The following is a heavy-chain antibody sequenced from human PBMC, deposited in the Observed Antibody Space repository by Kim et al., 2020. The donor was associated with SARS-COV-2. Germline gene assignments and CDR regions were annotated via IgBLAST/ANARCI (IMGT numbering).Heavy chain of an antibody. Sequence: GGSLRLSCVVSGFTFKNYWMHWVRQGPGKGLALVSRIHSDGSSTNYADSVKGRFTISRDNTKTTLYLQMHSLRVADTAMYYCVTGCSSTSSSLWCYWGQGTLVTVSS. CDR3: VTGCSSTSSSLWCY. V-gene: IGHV3-74*01. CDR2: IHSDGSST. CDR1: GFTFKNYW. D-gene: IGHD2-2*01. J-gene: IGHJ4*02.